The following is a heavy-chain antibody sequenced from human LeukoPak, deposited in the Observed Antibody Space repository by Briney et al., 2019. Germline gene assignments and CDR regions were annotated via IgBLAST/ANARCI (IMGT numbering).Heavy chain of an antibody. CDR3: ARGVVPAAIDASWFDP. CDR2: ISSSSYI. D-gene: IGHD2-2*01. J-gene: IGHJ5*02. CDR1: GFTFSSYS. Sequence: GGSLRLSCAASGFTFSSYSMNWVRQAPGKGLEWVSSISSSSYIYYADSVKGRFTISRDNAKNSLYLQMNSLRAEDTAVYYCARGVVPAAIDASWFDPWGQGTLVTVSS. V-gene: IGHV3-21*01.